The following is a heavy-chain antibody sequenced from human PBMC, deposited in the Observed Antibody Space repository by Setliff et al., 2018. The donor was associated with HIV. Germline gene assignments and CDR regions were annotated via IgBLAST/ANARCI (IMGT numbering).Heavy chain of an antibody. D-gene: IGHD1-26*01. CDR3: ARDFSGTYYGDIDY. CDR1: GYTFKTYG. Sequence: GASVKVSCKASGYTFKTYGMHWVRQAPGKSLEWMAWINVGKGNTKYSQNFQGRLTVTGDTSASTVDMELSSLTHEDTAVYYCARDFSGTYYGDIDYWGQGTLVTVSS. CDR2: INVGKGNT. V-gene: IGHV1-3*01. J-gene: IGHJ4*02.